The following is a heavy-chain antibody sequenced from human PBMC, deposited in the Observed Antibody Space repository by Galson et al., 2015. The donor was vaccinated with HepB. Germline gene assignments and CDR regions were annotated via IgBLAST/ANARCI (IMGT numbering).Heavy chain of an antibody. D-gene: IGHD5-12*01. CDR2: IKEDGSIK. CDR3: ARNRGYETFDY. CDR1: GFMFSGHW. J-gene: IGHJ4*02. V-gene: IGHV3-7*03. Sequence: SLRLSCAASGFMFSGHWKNWVRQAPGKGLEWVANIKEDGSIKYYVDSVTGRFTISRDNARNLLYLQMNGLRAEDTAVYFCARNRGYETFDYWGQGALVTVSS.